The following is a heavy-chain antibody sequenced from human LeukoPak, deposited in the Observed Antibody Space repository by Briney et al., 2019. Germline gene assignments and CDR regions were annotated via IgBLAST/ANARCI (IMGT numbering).Heavy chain of an antibody. CDR1: GFTFSSYG. CDR3: AKEVRGYSYGLGY. CDR2: ISYDGSNK. J-gene: IGHJ4*02. V-gene: IGHV3-30*18. Sequence: GGSLRLSCAASGFTFSSYGMHWVRQAPGKGLEWVAVISYDGSNKYYADSVKGRFTISRDNSKNTLYLQMNSLRAEDTAVYYCAKEVRGYSYGLGYWGQGTLVTVSS. D-gene: IGHD5-18*01.